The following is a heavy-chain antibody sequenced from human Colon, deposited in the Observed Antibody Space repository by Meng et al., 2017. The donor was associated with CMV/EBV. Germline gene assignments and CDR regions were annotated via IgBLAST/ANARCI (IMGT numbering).Heavy chain of an antibody. Sequence: SVKVSCKASGGTFSSYAISWVRQAPGQGLEWMGGILPVLDTSNYAQRFQGRVTITADKSTSTAYMELTGLTSDDTAVYYCARARGGANHFYYGLDVWGHGTTVTVSS. D-gene: IGHD4/OR15-4a*01. CDR1: GGTFSSYA. V-gene: IGHV1-69*10. CDR3: ARARGGANHFYYGLDV. J-gene: IGHJ6*02. CDR2: ILPVLDTS.